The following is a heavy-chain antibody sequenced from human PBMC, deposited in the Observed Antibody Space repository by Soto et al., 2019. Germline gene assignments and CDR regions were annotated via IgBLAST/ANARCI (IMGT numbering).Heavy chain of an antibody. CDR3: ARHPTIARFENGLDV. V-gene: IGHV4-59*08. J-gene: IGHJ6*02. D-gene: IGHD1-1*01. CDR1: GGSVSGYY. CDR2: IYYTGTT. Sequence: SETLSLTCTVSGGSVSGYYWSWIRQPPGKGLEWIGYIYYTGTTIYSPSLDRRVTLSVDTAKDQVSLTLTSVTTADTAVYYCARHPTIARFENGLDVWGQGTMVTVSS.